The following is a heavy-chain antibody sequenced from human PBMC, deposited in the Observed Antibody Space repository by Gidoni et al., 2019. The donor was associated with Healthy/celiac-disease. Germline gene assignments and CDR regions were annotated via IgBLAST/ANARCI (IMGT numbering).Heavy chain of an antibody. CDR1: GYTFTSYA. CDR2: INAGNGNT. Sequence: QVQLVQSGAEVKKPGASVKVSCKASGYTFTSYAMHWVRQAPGQRLEWMGWINAGNGNTKYSQKFQGRVTITRDTSASTAYMELSSLRSEDTAVYYCAGVRGVQLFYNWFDPWGQGTLVTVSS. CDR3: AGVRGVQLFYNWFDP. J-gene: IGHJ5*02. D-gene: IGHD3-10*02. V-gene: IGHV1-3*01.